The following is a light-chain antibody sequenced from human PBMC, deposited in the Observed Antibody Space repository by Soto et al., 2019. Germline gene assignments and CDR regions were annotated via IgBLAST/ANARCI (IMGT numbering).Light chain of an antibody. CDR2: DAS. Sequence: DIQMTQSPSSLSASVGDRVTITCQASLDIITLLNWYQEKPGQTPKLLIFDASNLEVGVPSRFSVGGSWTHFTLTITSLQPEDVATYYCQQYENLPITFGQGTRLEIK. CDR3: QQYENLPIT. V-gene: IGKV1-33*01. J-gene: IGKJ5*01. CDR1: LDIITL.